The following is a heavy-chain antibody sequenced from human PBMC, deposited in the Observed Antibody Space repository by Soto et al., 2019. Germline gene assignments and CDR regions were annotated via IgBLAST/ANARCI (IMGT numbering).Heavy chain of an antibody. D-gene: IGHD3-16*01. Sequence: QVQLQQWGAGLLKPSETLSLTCAVYGGSFSGYYWSWIRQPPGKGLEWVGVISYDGKNKYYADSVKGRFTISRDNSKNTLYLQMNSLRAEDTALYYCAKDRVESGVGEVDYWGQGTLITVSS. CDR2: ISYDGKNK. V-gene: IGHV3-30*18. CDR1: GGSFSGYY. J-gene: IGHJ4*02. CDR3: AKDRVESGVGEVDY.